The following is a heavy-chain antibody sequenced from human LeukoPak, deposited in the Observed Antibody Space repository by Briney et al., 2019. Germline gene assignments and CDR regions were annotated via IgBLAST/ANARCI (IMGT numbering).Heavy chain of an antibody. J-gene: IGHJ6*02. Sequence: PGGSLRLSCAASGFTFSSYEMNWVRQAPGKGLEWVSYISSSGSGIYYAESVEGRFTISRDIARNSMYLQMNSLRAEDTAVYYCASCASVSCYPVYYYYGMDVWGQGTTVTVSS. CDR2: ISSSGSGI. CDR1: GFTFSSYE. V-gene: IGHV3-48*03. CDR3: ASCASVSCYPVYYYYGMDV. D-gene: IGHD2-2*01.